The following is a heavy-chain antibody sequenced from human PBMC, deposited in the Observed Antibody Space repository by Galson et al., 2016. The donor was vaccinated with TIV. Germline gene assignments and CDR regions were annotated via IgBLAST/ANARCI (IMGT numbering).Heavy chain of an antibody. D-gene: IGHD6-13*01. CDR3: AKNPYSIPLCDMYV. J-gene: IGHJ6*02. Sequence: SLRLSCAASGFTFSNYAMNWVRQAPGKGLEWVSSITGSGTTTHYADSLKGRFTISRDNSKNTLYLQISGLRAEDSAIYYCAKNPYSIPLCDMYVWGQGTPVTAPS. CDR1: GFTFSNYA. V-gene: IGHV3-23*01. CDR2: ITGSGTTT.